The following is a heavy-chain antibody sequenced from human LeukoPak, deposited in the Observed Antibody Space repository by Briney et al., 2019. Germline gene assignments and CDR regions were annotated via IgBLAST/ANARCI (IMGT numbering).Heavy chain of an antibody. CDR1: GYTFTGYY. J-gene: IGHJ5*02. V-gene: IGHV1-2*02. CDR3: ARDYEWGLPPSSFDP. CDR2: INPNSGGT. D-gene: IGHD1-26*01. Sequence: ASVKVSCKASGYTFTGYYMHWVRQAPGQGLEWMGWINPNSGGTNYAQKFQGRITMTRDTSISTAYMELSRLRSDDTAVYYCARDYEWGLPPSSFDPWGQGTLVTVSS.